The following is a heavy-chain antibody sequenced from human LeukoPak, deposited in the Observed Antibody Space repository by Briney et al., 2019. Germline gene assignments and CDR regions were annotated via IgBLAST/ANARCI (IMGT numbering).Heavy chain of an antibody. CDR2: ISGSGGST. CDR3: AKDQGGLPTVTTYFDY. Sequence: PGGSLRLSCAASGFTFSSYAMSWVRQAPGKGLEWVSAISGSGGSTYYADSVKGRFTISRDNSKNTLYLQMNSLRAEDTAVYYCAKDQGGLPTVTTYFDYWGQGTLVTVSS. CDR1: GFTFSSYA. V-gene: IGHV3-23*01. D-gene: IGHD4-17*01. J-gene: IGHJ4*02.